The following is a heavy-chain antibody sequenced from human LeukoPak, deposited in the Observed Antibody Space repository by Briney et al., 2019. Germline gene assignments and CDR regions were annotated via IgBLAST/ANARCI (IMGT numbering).Heavy chain of an antibody. D-gene: IGHD1-26*01. CDR2: IYYSGST. V-gene: IGHV4-30-4*01. CDR1: GGSISSGDYY. Sequence: SETLSLTCTVSGGSISSGDYYWSWIRQPPGKGLEWIVYIYYSGSTYYNPSLKSRVTISVDTSKNQFSLKLSSVTAADTAVYYCARGRGELLYYGMDVWGQGTTVTVSS. CDR3: ARGRGELLYYGMDV. J-gene: IGHJ6*02.